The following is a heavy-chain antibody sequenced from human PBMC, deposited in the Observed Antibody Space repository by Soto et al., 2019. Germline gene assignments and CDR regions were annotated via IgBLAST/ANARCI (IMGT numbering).Heavy chain of an antibody. D-gene: IGHD3-22*01. CDR3: TRRYDDSGPLPFDI. J-gene: IGHJ3*02. Sequence: EVQLVESGGGLVEPGGSLGLSCAGSGFIYTSYTMNWVRQAPGKGLEWVSSIGSDGGTSYGDSVKGRFTISRDNAKNSLYLRMNSLSAEDTAVYYCTRRYDDSGPLPFDIWGQGALVTVSS. V-gene: IGHV3-21*01. CDR2: IGSDGGT. CDR1: GFIYTSYT.